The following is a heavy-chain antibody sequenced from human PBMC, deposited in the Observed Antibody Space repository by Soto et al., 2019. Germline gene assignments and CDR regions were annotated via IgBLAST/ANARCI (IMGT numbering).Heavy chain of an antibody. CDR2: IIPIFGTA. CDR3: ARDPGIAVAGTGRGHYYYGMDV. D-gene: IGHD6-19*01. V-gene: IGHV1-69*13. Sequence: SVKVSCKASGGTFSSYAISWVRQAPGQGLEWMGGIIPIFGTANYAQKFQGRVTITADESTSTAYMELSSLRSEDTAVYYCARDPGIAVAGTGRGHYYYGMDVWGQGTTVTVSS. CDR1: GGTFSSYA. J-gene: IGHJ6*02.